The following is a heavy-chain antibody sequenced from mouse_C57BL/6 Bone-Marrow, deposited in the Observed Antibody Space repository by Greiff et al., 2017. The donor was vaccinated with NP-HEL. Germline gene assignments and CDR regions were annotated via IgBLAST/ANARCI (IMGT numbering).Heavy chain of an antibody. CDR3: ARRGHYYGSKGFAY. J-gene: IGHJ3*01. D-gene: IGHD1-1*01. V-gene: IGHV1-9*01. CDR2: ILPGSGST. CDR1: GYTFTGYW. Sequence: VQLQQSGAELMKPGASVKLSCKATGYTFTGYWIEWVKQRPGHGLEWIGEILPGSGSTNYTEKFKGKATFTADTSSNTAYMQLSSLTTEDSAIYCRARRGHYYGSKGFAYWGQGTRVTVSA.